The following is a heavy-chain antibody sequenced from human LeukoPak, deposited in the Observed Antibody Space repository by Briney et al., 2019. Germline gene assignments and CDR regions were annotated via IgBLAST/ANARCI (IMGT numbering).Heavy chain of an antibody. CDR3: ARGGTTVAGTFWFDP. CDR2: IYHTGSS. D-gene: IGHD6-19*01. V-gene: IGHV4-4*02. Sequence: SETLSLTCAVSGGSISSSNWWSWVRQPPGKGLVWIGEIYHTGSSNYNPSLKSRVTISVDKSKSQFSLELSSVTAADTAVYYCARGGTTVAGTFWFDPWGQGTLVTVSS. J-gene: IGHJ5*02. CDR1: GGSISSSNW.